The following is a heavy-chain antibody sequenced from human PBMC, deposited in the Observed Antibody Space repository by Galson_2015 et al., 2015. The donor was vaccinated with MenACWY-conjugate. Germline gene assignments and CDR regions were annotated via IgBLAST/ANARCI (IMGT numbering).Heavy chain of an antibody. J-gene: IGHJ5*02. D-gene: IGHD7-27*01. CDR2: TYYGSKWYN. CDR1: GDSVSSKSAG. CDR3: TRGPLNWGSPYNWFDP. Sequence: CAISGDSVSSKSAGWNWIRQSPSRGLEWLGRTYYGSKWYNDYAVSVKSRITINPDTSKNQFSLQLNSVTPEDTAVYYRTRGPLNWGSPYNWFDPWGQGTLVTVSS. V-gene: IGHV6-1*01.